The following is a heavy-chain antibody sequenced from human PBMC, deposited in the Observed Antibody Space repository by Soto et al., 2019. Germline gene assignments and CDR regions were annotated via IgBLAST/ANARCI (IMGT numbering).Heavy chain of an antibody. J-gene: IGHJ4*02. CDR1: GFTFSSYW. D-gene: IGHD2-2*01. Sequence: GGSLRLSCAASGFTFSSYWMSWVRQAPGKGLEWVANIKQDGSEKYYVDSVKGRFTISRDNAKNSLYLQMNSLRAEDTAVYYCANILFDCSSTSCYFYYWGQGTLVTVSS. V-gene: IGHV3-7*01. CDR2: IKQDGSEK. CDR3: ANILFDCSSTSCYFYY.